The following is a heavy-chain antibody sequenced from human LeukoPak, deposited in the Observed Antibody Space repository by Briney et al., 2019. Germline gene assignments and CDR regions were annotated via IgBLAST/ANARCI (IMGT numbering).Heavy chain of an antibody. CDR3: ARTPAAHTVTTTNWFDP. V-gene: IGHV3-11*01. CDR2: ISSSGSTV. CDR1: GFTFSDYY. D-gene: IGHD4-11*01. Sequence: GGSLRLSCAASGFTFSDYYMSWIRQAPGKGLEWVSYISSSGSTVYYADSVKGRFTISRDSAKNSLYLQMNSLRAEDTAVYYCARTPAAHTVTTTNWFDPWGQGTLVTVSS. J-gene: IGHJ5*02.